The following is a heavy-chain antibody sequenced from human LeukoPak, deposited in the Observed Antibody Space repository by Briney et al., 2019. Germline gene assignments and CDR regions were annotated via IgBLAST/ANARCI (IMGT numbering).Heavy chain of an antibody. CDR1: GYTFITYG. CDR3: ARNDYSEEFDY. Sequence: ASVKVSCKASGYTFITYGISWVRQAPGQRLEWMGWISAYNGNTNYAQKLQGRLTMTTDTSTSTAYMELRGLRSDDTAVYYCARNDYSEEFDYWGQGTLVTVSS. J-gene: IGHJ4*02. CDR2: ISAYNGNT. V-gene: IGHV1-18*01. D-gene: IGHD4-11*01.